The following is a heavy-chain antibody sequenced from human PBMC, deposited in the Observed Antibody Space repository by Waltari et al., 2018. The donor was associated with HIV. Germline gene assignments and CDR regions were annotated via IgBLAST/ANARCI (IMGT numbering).Heavy chain of an antibody. J-gene: IGHJ4*02. Sequence: EVQLVESGGGLVQPGGSLRLSCAASGFTFSRYWMHWVRQAPGKGLVWVSRINSDGSNTDYADSVSCRITISRDNAKNTLYLEMNSLRAEDTAVYYCARGLSLGDRYRIDYFHYWGQGALVTVSS. CDR1: GFTFSRYW. CDR3: ARGLSLGDRYRIDYFHY. D-gene: IGHD4-17*01. CDR2: INSDGSNT. V-gene: IGHV3-74*01.